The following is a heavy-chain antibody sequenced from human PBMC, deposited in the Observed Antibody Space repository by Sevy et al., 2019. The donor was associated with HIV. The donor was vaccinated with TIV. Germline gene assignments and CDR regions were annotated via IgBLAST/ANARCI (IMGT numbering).Heavy chain of an antibody. CDR2: VSGSGDKT. V-gene: IGHV3-23*01. CDR3: AYSGWLIDY. CDR1: GFTFSSYA. D-gene: IGHD6-19*01. J-gene: IGHJ4*02. Sequence: GGSLRLTCAASGFTFSSYAMSWVRQAPGKGLEWVSTVSGSGDKTYYADSVKGRFTISRDNSKSTLFLQMNSLRAEDTAVYYCAYSGWLIDYWAQGTLVTVSS.